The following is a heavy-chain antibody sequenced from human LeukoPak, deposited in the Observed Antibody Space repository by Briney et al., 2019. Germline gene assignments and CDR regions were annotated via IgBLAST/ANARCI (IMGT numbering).Heavy chain of an antibody. J-gene: IGHJ4*02. CDR2: IKSKTDGATT. CDR3: TTAGWEMYYFDY. CDR1: GYTHSNSC. V-gene: IGHV3-15*01. Sequence: GGSLRLSRAASGYTHSNSCTSWVRQAPGKGLEWVGRIKSKTDGATTDYAAPVKARFTISRHDSKNTLYLQMNRLKTEDTAVYYCTTAGWEMYYFDYWGQGTLVTVSS. D-gene: IGHD1-26*01.